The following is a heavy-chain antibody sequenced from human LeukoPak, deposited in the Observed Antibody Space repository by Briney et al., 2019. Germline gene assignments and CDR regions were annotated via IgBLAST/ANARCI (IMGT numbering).Heavy chain of an antibody. CDR2: INHSGST. V-gene: IGHV4-34*01. Sequence: KPSETLSLTCAVYGGSFSGYYWSWIRQPPGKGLEWIGEINHSGSTNYNPSLKSRVTISVDTSKNQFSLKLSSVTAADTAVYYCARKATVDYWGQGTLVTVSS. CDR3: ARKATVDY. CDR1: GGSFSGYY. D-gene: IGHD5-12*01. J-gene: IGHJ4*02.